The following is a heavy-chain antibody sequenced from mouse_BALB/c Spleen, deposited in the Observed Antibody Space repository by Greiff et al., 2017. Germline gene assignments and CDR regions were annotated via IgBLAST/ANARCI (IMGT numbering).Heavy chain of an antibody. D-gene: IGHD2-14*01. J-gene: IGHJ2*01. CDR2: IDPETGGT. CDR3: TRDRYFDY. V-gene: IGHV1-15*01. CDR1: GYTFTDYE. Sequence: VQLQQSGAELVRPGASVTLSFKASGYTFTDYEIHWVKQTPVHGLEWIGAIDPETGGTAYNQKFKGKATLTADKSSSTAYMELRSLTSEDSAVYYCTRDRYFDYWGQGTTLTVSS.